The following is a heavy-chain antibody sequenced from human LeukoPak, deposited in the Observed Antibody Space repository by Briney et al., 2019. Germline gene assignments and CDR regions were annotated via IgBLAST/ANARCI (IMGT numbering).Heavy chain of an antibody. CDR2: ISGSGGST. D-gene: IGHD5-24*01. CDR3: ARRRDGNNKGFDY. J-gene: IGHJ4*02. V-gene: IGHV3-23*01. Sequence: PGGSLRLSCAASGFTFSSYAMSWVRQAPGKGLEWVSAISGSGGSTYYADSVKGRFITSRDNAKNTVYLQMNSLRAEDTAVYYCARRRDGNNKGFDYWGQGTLVTVSS. CDR1: GFTFSSYA.